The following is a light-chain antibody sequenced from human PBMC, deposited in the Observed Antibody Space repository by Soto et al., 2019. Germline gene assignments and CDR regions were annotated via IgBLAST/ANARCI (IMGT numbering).Light chain of an antibody. CDR2: GAS. CDR3: QQYGSSPLFT. V-gene: IGKV3-20*01. Sequence: EIVLTQSPGTLSLSPGERATLSCRASQSVSSSYLAWYQQKPGQAPRLLIYGASSRASGIPDRFSGSGYGTDFTLTISRLEPEDFAVFYCQQYGSSPLFTFGPGTTVDIK. CDR1: QSVSSSY. J-gene: IGKJ3*01.